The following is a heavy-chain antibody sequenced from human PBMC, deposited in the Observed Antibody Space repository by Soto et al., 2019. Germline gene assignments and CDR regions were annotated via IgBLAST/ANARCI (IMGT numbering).Heavy chain of an antibody. CDR3: ARDSHDYGVIVDY. CDR1: GGSISSGDYY. V-gene: IGHV4-30-4*01. CDR2: IYYSGST. D-gene: IGHD4-17*01. J-gene: IGHJ4*02. Sequence: QVQLQESGPGLVKPSQTLSLTCTVSGGSISSGDYYWSWIRQPPGKGLEWIGYIYYSGSTYYNPSLKSRVTISVDTSMNQSSLKLSSVTAADTAVYYCARDSHDYGVIVDYWGQGTLVTVSS.